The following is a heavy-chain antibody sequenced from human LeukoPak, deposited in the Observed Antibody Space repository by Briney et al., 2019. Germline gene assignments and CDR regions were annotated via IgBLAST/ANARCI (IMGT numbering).Heavy chain of an antibody. D-gene: IGHD7-27*01. CDR2: INHSGST. J-gene: IGHJ4*02. CDR3: ARANWGSHYFDY. V-gene: IGHV4-34*01. CDR1: GGSFSGYY. Sequence: PSETLSLTCAVYGGSFSGYYWSWIRQPPGKGLEWIGEINHSGSTNYNPSLKSRVTISVDTSKNQFSLKLSSVTAADTAVYYCARANWGSHYFDYWGQETLVTVSS.